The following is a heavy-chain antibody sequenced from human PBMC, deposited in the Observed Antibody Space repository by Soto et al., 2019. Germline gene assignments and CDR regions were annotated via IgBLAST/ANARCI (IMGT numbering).Heavy chain of an antibody. D-gene: IGHD3-22*01. CDR3: AHRRYDSSGYYGARGYYFDY. CDR1: GFSLSTSGVG. V-gene: IGHV2-5*02. Sequence: QITLKESGPTLVKPTQTLTLTCTFSGFSLSTSGVGVGWIRQPPGKALEWLALIYWDDDKRYSPSLKSRLTITKDTYKNQVVLTMTNMDPVDTATYYCAHRRYDSSGYYGARGYYFDYWGQGTLVTVSS. CDR2: IYWDDDK. J-gene: IGHJ4*02.